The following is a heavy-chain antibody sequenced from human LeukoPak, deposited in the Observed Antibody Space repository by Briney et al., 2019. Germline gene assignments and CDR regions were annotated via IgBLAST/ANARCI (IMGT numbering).Heavy chain of an antibody. CDR1: GGSLSTYY. V-gene: IGHV4-59*08. Sequence: NHSETLSLTCSVSGGSLSTYYWTWLRQPPGKGLEWIGFIYNSRSTNYNPSLRSRVTISEDTSNNHFSLVLNSVTAADTAVYYCARRNILTEGEAFDIWGQGTMVTVSS. D-gene: IGHD3-9*01. J-gene: IGHJ3*02. CDR3: ARRNILTEGEAFDI. CDR2: IYNSRST.